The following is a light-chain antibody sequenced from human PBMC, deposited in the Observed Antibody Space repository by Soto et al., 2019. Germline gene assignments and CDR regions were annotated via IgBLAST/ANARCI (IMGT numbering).Light chain of an antibody. CDR3: QQYNSYWK. J-gene: IGKJ1*01. CDR2: KAS. CDR1: QSISSW. V-gene: IGKV1-5*03. Sequence: DIQMTQSPSTLSASVVDIVTITCRASQSISSWLAWYQQKPGKAPNLLIYKASSLESGVPSRFSGSGSGTEFTLTISSLQPDDFATYYCQQYNSYWKCGQGTKGDIK.